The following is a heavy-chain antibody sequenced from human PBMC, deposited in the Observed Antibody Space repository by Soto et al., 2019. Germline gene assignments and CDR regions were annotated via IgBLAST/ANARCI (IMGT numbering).Heavy chain of an antibody. J-gene: IGHJ6*02. CDR2: ISYDGSNK. Sequence: GGSLRLSCAASGFTFISYAIHFFRQSPFKWLEWVAVISYDGSNKYYADSVKGRFTISRDNSKNTLYLQMNSLRAEDTAVYYCARAEGVVAGPRYYYGMDVWGQGTTVTVSS. V-gene: IGHV3-30-3*01. CDR3: ARAEGVVAGPRYYYGMDV. CDR1: GFTFISYA. D-gene: IGHD2-15*01.